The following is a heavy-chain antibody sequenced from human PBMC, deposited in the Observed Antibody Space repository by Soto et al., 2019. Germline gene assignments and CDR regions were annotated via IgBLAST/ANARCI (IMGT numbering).Heavy chain of an antibody. CDR3: ARDVTIFGVVDYFDY. CDR1: GFTFSSYS. Sequence: GGSLRLSCAASGFTFSSYSMNWVRQAPGKGLEWVSYISSSSSTIYYANSVKGRFTISRDNAKNSLYLQMNSLRAEDTAVYYCARDVTIFGVVDYFDYWGQGTLVTVSS. J-gene: IGHJ4*02. CDR2: ISSSSSTI. D-gene: IGHD3-3*01. V-gene: IGHV3-48*01.